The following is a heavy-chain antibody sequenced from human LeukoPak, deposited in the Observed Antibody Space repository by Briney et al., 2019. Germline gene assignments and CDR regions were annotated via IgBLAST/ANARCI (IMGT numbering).Heavy chain of an antibody. V-gene: IGHV3-7*01. CDR3: ARDPGYSYGPYYFDY. J-gene: IGHJ4*02. Sequence: GGSLRLSCAASGFTFRSSWMHWVRQAPGKGLEWVANIKQDGSEKYYVDSVKGRFTISRDNAKNSLYLQMNSLRAEDTAVYYCARDPGYSYGPYYFDYWGQGTLVTVSS. CDR1: GFTFRSSW. CDR2: IKQDGSEK. D-gene: IGHD5-18*01.